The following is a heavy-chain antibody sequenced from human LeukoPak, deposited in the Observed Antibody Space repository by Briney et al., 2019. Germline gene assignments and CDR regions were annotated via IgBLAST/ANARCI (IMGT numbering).Heavy chain of an antibody. D-gene: IGHD3-16*01. Sequence: EASVKVSYKASGYTFTTYAMHWVRQAPGQRLEWMGWINTGNGNTKYSQKFQGRVTITRDTSASTAYMELSSPRSEDTAVYYCAREALRGLAPDYWGQGTLVTVSS. CDR2: INTGNGNT. CDR3: AREALRGLAPDY. V-gene: IGHV1-3*04. J-gene: IGHJ4*02. CDR1: GYTFTTYA.